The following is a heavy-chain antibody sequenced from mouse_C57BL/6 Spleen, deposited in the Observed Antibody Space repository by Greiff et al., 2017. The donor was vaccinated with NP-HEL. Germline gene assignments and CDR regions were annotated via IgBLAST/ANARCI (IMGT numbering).Heavy chain of an antibody. CDR3: ARSILRQYYYAMDY. J-gene: IGHJ4*01. V-gene: IGHV1-81*01. D-gene: IGHD1-1*01. CDR1: GYTFTSYG. Sequence: QVQLQQSGAELARPGASVKLSCKASGYTFTSYGISWVKQRTGQGLEWIGEIYPRSGNTYYNEKFKGKATLTADKSSSPAYMELRSLTSEDSAVYFCARSILRQYYYAMDYWGQGTSVTVSS. CDR2: IYPRSGNT.